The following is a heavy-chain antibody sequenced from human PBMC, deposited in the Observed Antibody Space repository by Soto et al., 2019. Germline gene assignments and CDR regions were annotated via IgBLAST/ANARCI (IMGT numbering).Heavy chain of an antibody. J-gene: IGHJ6*02. CDR2: IWYDGSKK. V-gene: IGHV3-33*01. CDR3: ARDASYYSLWSGYYPSRNGMDV. CDR1: GFTFSSFG. Sequence: QVQVVESGGGVVQPGRSLRLSCAASGFTFSSFGMHWVRQAPGKGLEWVSVIWYDGSKKSYGDSVKGRFTISRDNSRNTVYLKMNSLRADDTAVYYCARDASYYSLWSGYYPSRNGMDVWGQGTTVTVSS. D-gene: IGHD3-3*01.